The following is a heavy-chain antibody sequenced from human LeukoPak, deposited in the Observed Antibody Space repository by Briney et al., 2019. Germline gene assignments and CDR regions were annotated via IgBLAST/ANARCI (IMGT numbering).Heavy chain of an antibody. CDR2: INPSGGST. CDR3: ARGDMITFGGVIVISGIDY. D-gene: IGHD3-16*02. Sequence: ASVKVSCKASGYTFTSYYMHWVRQAPGQGLEWMGIINPSGGSTSYAQKFQGRVTMTRDMSTSTVYMELSSLRSEDTAVYYCARGDMITFGGVIVISGIDYWGQGTLATVSS. J-gene: IGHJ4*02. V-gene: IGHV1-46*01. CDR1: GYTFTSYY.